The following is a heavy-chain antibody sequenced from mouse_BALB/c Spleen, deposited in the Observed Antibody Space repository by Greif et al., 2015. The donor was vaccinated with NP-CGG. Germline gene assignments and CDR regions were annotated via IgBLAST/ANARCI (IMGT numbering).Heavy chain of an antibody. CDR1: GFSLTSYG. CDR2: IWSGGST. J-gene: IGHJ4*01. V-gene: IGHV2-2*02. Sequence: VQLVESGPGLVQPSKSLSITCTVSGFSLTSYGVHWVRQSPGKGLEWLGVIWSGGSTDYNAAFISRLSISKDNSKSQVFFKMNSLQANDTAIYYCARRFPYYCAMDYWGQGTSVTVSS. CDR3: ARRFPYYCAMDY.